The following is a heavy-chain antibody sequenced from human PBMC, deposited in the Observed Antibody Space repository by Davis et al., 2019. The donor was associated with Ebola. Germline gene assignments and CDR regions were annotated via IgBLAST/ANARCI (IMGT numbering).Heavy chain of an antibody. J-gene: IGHJ6*02. CDR3: AREGGPITHYGMDV. CDR2: ISYDGSNK. V-gene: IGHV3-30-3*01. CDR1: GFTFSSYA. Sequence: GESLKISCAASGFTFSSYAMHWVRQAPGKGLEWVAVISYDGSNKYYADSVKGRFTISRDNSKNTLYLQMNSLRAEDTAVYYCAREGGPITHYGMDVWGQGTTVTVSS. D-gene: IGHD3-10*01.